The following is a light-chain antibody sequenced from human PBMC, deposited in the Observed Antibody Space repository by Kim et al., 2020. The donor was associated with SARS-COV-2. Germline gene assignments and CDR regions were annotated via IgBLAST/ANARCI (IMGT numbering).Light chain of an antibody. CDR3: QQYGSSPGIT. CDR1: QSVSSSY. V-gene: IGKV3-20*01. Sequence: PGERATLPCRAGQSVSSSYLAWYQQKPGQAPRLLIYGASSRATGIPDRFSGSGSGTDFTLTISRLEPEDFAVYYCQQYGSSPGITFGPGTKVDIK. CDR2: GAS. J-gene: IGKJ3*01.